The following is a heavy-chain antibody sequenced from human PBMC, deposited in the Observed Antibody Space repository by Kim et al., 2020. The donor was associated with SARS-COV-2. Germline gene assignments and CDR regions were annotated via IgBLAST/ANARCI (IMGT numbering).Heavy chain of an antibody. CDR1: GGSISSGGYY. CDR3: AGDVRRAGIARFDP. J-gene: IGHJ5*02. CDR2: IYYSGST. D-gene: IGHD6-13*01. V-gene: IGHV4-31*03. Sequence: SETLSLTCTVSGGSISSGGYYWSWIRQHPGKGLEWIGYIYYSGSTYYNPSLKSRVTILVDTSKNQFSLMLSSVTAADTAVYYCAGDVRRAGIARFDPWGQGTLVTVSS.